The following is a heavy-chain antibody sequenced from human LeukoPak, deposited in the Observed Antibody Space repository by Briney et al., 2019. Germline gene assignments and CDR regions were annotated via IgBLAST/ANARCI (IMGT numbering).Heavy chain of an antibody. J-gene: IGHJ5*02. CDR3: ARARAAFNWFDP. D-gene: IGHD6-13*01. CDR2: ISSNGGST. Sequence: PGGSLRLSCAASGFTVSSNYMSWVRQAPGKGLEYVSAISSNGGSTYHANSVKGRFTISRDNSKNTLYLQMGSLRAEDMAVYYCARARAAFNWFDPWGQGTLVTVSS. V-gene: IGHV3-64*01. CDR1: GFTVSSNY.